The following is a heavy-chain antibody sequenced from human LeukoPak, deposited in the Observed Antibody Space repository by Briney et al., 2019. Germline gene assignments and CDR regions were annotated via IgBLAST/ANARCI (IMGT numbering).Heavy chain of an antibody. CDR2: ISGSGGST. V-gene: IGHV3-23*01. J-gene: IGHJ6*03. CDR1: GCTFSSYA. CDR3: AKDSRRFDWLLGGYMDV. Sequence: GGSLRLSCAASGCTFSSYARSWVRQAAGKGLEWISPISGSGGSTYYAASVKGRFTISRDNSKNTLYLQMNSLRAEDTAVYYCAKDSRRFDWLLGGYMDVWGKGTTVTVSS. D-gene: IGHD3-9*01.